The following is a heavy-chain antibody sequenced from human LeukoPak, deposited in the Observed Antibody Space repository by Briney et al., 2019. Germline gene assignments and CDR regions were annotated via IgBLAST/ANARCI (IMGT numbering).Heavy chain of an antibody. D-gene: IGHD5-18*01. CDR3: ARSPTKRVTEDY. CDR1: EFSVDSNY. CDR2: LSPSGTT. V-gene: IGHV4-4*02. Sequence: GSLRLYCAASEFSVDSNYMTWVRQAPGKGLEWIGQLSPSGTTNYSPSLKSRVTISVDKSKPQFSLKLTSVTAADTAVYYCARSPTKRVTEDYWGQGTLVTVS. J-gene: IGHJ4*02.